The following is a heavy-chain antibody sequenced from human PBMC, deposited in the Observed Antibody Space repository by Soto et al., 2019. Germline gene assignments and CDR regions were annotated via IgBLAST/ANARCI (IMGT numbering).Heavy chain of an antibody. J-gene: IGHJ3*02. CDR1: GYTFTSYD. CDR3: AAFGVTTMTAFDI. V-gene: IGHV1-8*01. Sequence: SVKVSCKASGYTFTSYDINLVRQATGQGLEWMGWMNPNSGNTGYAQKFQGRVTMTRKTSISTAYMELSSLRSEDTAVYYCAAFGVTTMTAFDIWGQGTMVTVSS. D-gene: IGHD4-17*01. CDR2: MNPNSGNT.